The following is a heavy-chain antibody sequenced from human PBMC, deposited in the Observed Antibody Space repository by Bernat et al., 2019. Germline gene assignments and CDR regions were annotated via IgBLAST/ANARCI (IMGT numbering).Heavy chain of an antibody. Sequence: QVQLVESGGGVVQPGRSLRLSCAASGFTFSNYGMHWVRQAPGKGLEWVAAISYDGSNKYYADSVKGRFTISRDNSKNTLYLQMNSLRAEDTAVYYCAKERHDSSGYYVGMDVWGQGTTVTVSS. V-gene: IGHV3-30*18. CDR2: ISYDGSNK. CDR3: AKERHDSSGYYVGMDV. J-gene: IGHJ6*02. D-gene: IGHD3-22*01. CDR1: GFTFSNYG.